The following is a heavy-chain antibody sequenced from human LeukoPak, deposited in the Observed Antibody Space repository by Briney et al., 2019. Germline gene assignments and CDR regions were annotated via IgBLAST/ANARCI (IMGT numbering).Heavy chain of an antibody. J-gene: IGHJ4*02. CDR2: IYSGGST. Sequence: PGGSLRLSCAASGFTFRSYGMHWVRQAPGKGLEWVSVIYSGGSTYYADSVKGRFTISRDNSKNTLYLQMNSLRAEDTAVYYCARGVTMVRNDYWGQGTLVTVSS. D-gene: IGHD3-10*01. V-gene: IGHV3-NL1*01. CDR1: GFTFRSYG. CDR3: ARGVTMVRNDY.